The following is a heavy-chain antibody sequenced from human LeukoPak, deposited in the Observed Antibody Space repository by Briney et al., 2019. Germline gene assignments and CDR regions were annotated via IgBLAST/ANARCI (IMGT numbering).Heavy chain of an antibody. CDR2: IYTSGST. Sequence: SETLSLTCTVSGGSISSYYWSWIRQPPGKGLEWIGYIYTSGSTNYNPSLKSRVNISVDTSKNQFSLKLSSVTAADTAVYYCARHLSGSLRFLEWTRDWFDPWGQGTLVTVSS. CDR3: ARHLSGSLRFLEWTRDWFDP. V-gene: IGHV4-4*09. D-gene: IGHD3-3*01. CDR1: GGSISSYY. J-gene: IGHJ5*02.